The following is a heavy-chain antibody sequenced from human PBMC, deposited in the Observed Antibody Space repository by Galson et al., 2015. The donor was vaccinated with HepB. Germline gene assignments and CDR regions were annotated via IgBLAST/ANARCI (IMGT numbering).Heavy chain of an antibody. J-gene: IGHJ4*02. CDR1: GFTFDDYT. D-gene: IGHD3-3*02. CDR3: ARTSPSTRPTLHY. V-gene: IGHV3-43*01. Sequence: SLRLSCAASGFTFDDYTMHWVRQVPGKGLEWVSRINWDGRSTYYADSVKGRFTISRDNSKSSLYLQMNSLRPEDTALYYCARTSPSTRPTLHYWRQGPLAPVSS. CDR2: INWDGRST.